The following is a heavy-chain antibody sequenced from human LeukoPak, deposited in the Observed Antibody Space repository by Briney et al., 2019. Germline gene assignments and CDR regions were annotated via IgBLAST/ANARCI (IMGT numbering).Heavy chain of an antibody. CDR3: ARVTAAVRWLHQAGGPRHFDY. CDR1: GYTFTGYY. J-gene: IGHJ4*02. CDR2: INPNSGGT. Sequence: GASVKVSCKASGYTFTGYYMHWVRQAPGQGLEWMGWINPNSGGTNFAQKFQGRVTMTRDTSISTAYMELSRLRSDDTAVYYCARVTAAVRWLHQAGGPRHFDYWGQGTLVTVSS. V-gene: IGHV1-2*02. D-gene: IGHD5-24*01.